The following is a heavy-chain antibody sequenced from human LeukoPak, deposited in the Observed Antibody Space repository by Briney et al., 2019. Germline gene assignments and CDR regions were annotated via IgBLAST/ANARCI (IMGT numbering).Heavy chain of an antibody. Sequence: PGGSLRLSCAASGFTFDDYAMHWVRQVPGKGLEWVSLITWDGGGTYYADSVKGRFTISRDNRKSSPHLEMNSLRLEDTAFYYCAKEDFDYWGQGTLVTVSS. CDR1: GFTFDDYA. V-gene: IGHV3-43D*03. J-gene: IGHJ4*02. CDR3: AKEDFDY. CDR2: ITWDGGGT.